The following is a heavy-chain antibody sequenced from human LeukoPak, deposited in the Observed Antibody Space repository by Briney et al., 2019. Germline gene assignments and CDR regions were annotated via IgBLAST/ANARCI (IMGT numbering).Heavy chain of an antibody. CDR1: GFTFSSYG. CDR3: ARGVGHYYYMDV. CDR2: TWYDGSNK. D-gene: IGHD1-26*01. J-gene: IGHJ6*03. Sequence: GRSLRLSCAASGFTFSSYGMHWVRQAPGKGLEWVAVTWYDGSNKFYADSVKGRFTISRDNSKNTLSLEMNSLRAEDTAVYYCARGVGHYYYMDVWGKGTTVTVSS. V-gene: IGHV3-33*01.